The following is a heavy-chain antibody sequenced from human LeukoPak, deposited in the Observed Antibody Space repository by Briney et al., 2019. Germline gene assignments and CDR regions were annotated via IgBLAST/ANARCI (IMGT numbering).Heavy chain of an antibody. Sequence: GGSLRLSCAASGFTFSSHAMHWVRQAPGKGLEWVAVISYDGSNKYYADSVKGRFTISRDNSKNTLHLQMNSLRAEDTAVYYCAREENSSGWYYFDYWGQGTLVTVSS. CDR1: GFTFSSHA. D-gene: IGHD6-19*01. V-gene: IGHV3-30-3*01. CDR3: AREENSSGWYYFDY. J-gene: IGHJ4*02. CDR2: ISYDGSNK.